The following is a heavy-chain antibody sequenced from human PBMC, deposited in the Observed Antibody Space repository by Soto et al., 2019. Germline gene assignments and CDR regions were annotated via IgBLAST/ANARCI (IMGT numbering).Heavy chain of an antibody. CDR1: GYTFTSYY. CDR2: INPSGGST. CDR3: AVSYSGFDY. D-gene: IGHD5-12*01. J-gene: IGHJ4*02. V-gene: IGHV1-46*01. Sequence: GASVKVSCKASGYTFTSYYMHWVRQAPGQGLEWMGIINPSGGSTTYAQNFQGRVTMTRDTSTSTVYMELSSLRSEDTAIYYCAVSYSGFDYWGQGTLVTVSS.